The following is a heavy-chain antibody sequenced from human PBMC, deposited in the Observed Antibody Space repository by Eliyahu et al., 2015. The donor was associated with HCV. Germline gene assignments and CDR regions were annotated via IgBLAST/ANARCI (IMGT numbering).Heavy chain of an antibody. V-gene: IGHV4-59*01. J-gene: IGHJ5*02. CDR1: GGSITTYX. D-gene: IGHD6-19*01. CDR3: ASGGGGIAVTGTGGWFDP. Sequence: QVQLQESGPGLVKPSETLSLTCTVSGGSITTYXWRWIRQPPGKGLEWIGYIHYSGSPNYNPSLKSRVTISVDTSKNQFSLNLTSVTAADTAMYYCASGGGGIAVTGTGGWFDPWGQGTLVTVSS. CDR2: IHYSGSP.